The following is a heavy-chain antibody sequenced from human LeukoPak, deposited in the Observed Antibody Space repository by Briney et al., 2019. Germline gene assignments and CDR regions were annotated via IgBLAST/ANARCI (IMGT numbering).Heavy chain of an antibody. V-gene: IGHV3-21*01. CDR3: ARDLSEGEAF. D-gene: IGHD2-21*01. CDR2: IARNGNYA. CDR1: GFTFSDSG. Sequence: PWGVLRLSCAASGFTFSDSGMHWVRQVPGKGLEWVSFIARNGNYAYYAASVKGRFSISRDNARNSVFPQMNTLRTDDTALYYCARDLSEGEAFWGPGTLVTVSS. J-gene: IGHJ4*02.